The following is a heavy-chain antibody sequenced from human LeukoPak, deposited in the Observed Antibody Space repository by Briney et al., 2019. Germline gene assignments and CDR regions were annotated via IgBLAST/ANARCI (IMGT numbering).Heavy chain of an antibody. Sequence: ASVKVSCKASGYTFINYGITWVRQAPGQGLERMGWISSYNGNTNYAQKFQGRVTMTTDTSTSTAYMELKSLRSDDTAVYHCARDGFSSSWPYYFDFWGQGSLVIVSS. CDR3: ARDGFSSSWPYYFDF. CDR2: ISSYNGNT. CDR1: GYTFINYG. D-gene: IGHD6-13*01. V-gene: IGHV1-18*01. J-gene: IGHJ4*02.